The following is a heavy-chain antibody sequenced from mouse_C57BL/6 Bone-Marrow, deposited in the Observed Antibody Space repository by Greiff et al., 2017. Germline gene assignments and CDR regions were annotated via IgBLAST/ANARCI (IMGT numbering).Heavy chain of an antibody. J-gene: IGHJ2*01. V-gene: IGHV14-4*01. CDR3: TTLPYYGYDDGFDY. CDR1: GFNIKDDY. CDR2: IEPENGDT. Sequence: DVKLQESGAELVRPGASVKLSCTASGFNIKDDYMHWVKQRPEQGLEWIGWIEPENGDTEYASKFQGKATITADTSSNTAYLQLSSLTSEDTAVYYCTTLPYYGYDDGFDYWGQGTTLTVSS. D-gene: IGHD2-9*01.